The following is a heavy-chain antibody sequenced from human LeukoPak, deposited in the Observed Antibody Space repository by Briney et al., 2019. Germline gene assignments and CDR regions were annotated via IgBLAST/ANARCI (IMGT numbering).Heavy chain of an antibody. D-gene: IGHD3-3*01. CDR3: ARGPTRGYDFWSGYETYYYYYYMDV. CDR1: GYTFTSYG. J-gene: IGHJ6*03. Sequence: GASVKVSCKASGYTFTSYGISWVRQAPGQGLEWMGWISAYNGNTNYAQKLQGRVTMTTDTSTSTAYMELSSLRSEDTAVYYCARGPTRGYDFWSGYETYYYYYYMDVWGKGTTVTVSS. V-gene: IGHV1-18*01. CDR2: ISAYNGNT.